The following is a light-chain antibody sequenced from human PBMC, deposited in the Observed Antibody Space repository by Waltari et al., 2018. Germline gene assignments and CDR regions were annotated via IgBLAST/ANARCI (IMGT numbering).Light chain of an antibody. V-gene: IGKV4-1*01. CDR3: QHYYRAPDS. Sequence: IVMTQSPASLAVSLGERATINCKSNHSLLFGSSRNYLAWYQQRRGQPPKLLLYWSSIRESGVPDRSVGSGSGTDFTLTINNLQAEDVALYYCQHYYRAPDSFGQGTKLEI. CDR1: HSLLFGSSRNY. J-gene: IGKJ2*03. CDR2: WSS.